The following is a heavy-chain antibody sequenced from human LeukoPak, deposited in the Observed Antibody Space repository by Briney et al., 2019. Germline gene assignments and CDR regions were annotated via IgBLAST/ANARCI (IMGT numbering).Heavy chain of an antibody. CDR1: GFTFTTYW. J-gene: IGHJ5*02. CDR2: IKQDGSAK. CDR3: AKIAAAVPDQ. V-gene: IGHV3-7*01. D-gene: IGHD6-25*01. Sequence: GGSLRLSCATSGFTFTTYWVAWVRQAPGKGLEWVANIKQDGSAKYYVDSVKGRFAISRDNTNNSLYLQMHNLRVEDTAMYYCAKIAAAVPDQWGQGTLVTVSS.